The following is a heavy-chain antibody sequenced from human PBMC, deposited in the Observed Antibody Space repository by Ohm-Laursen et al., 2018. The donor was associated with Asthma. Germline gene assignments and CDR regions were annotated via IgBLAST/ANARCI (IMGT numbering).Heavy chain of an antibody. J-gene: IGHJ4*02. CDR3: ARAYLTDYYDSGGLDY. Sequence: SVKVSCNASGGTFSSYAISWVRQAPGQGLEWMGGIIPIFGTANYAQKFQGRVTITADESTSTAYMELSSLRSEDTAVYYCARAYLTDYYDSGGLDYWGQGTLVTVSS. CDR2: IIPIFGTA. V-gene: IGHV1-69*13. D-gene: IGHD3-22*01. CDR1: GGTFSSYA.